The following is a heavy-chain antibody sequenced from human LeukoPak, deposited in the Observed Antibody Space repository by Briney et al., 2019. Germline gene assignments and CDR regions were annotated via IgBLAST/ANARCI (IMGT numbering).Heavy chain of an antibody. V-gene: IGHV1-8*01. D-gene: IGHD6-19*01. CDR2: MNPNSGNT. J-gene: IGHJ6*02. CDR3: ARGREQQWLVYLYYYGMDV. Sequence: GASVKVSCKASGYTFTSHDINWVRQATGQGLEWMGWMNPNSGNTGYAQKFQGRVTMTRNTSISTAYMELSSLRSEDTAVYYCARGREQQWLVYLYYYGMDVWGQGTTVTVSS. CDR1: GYTFTSHD.